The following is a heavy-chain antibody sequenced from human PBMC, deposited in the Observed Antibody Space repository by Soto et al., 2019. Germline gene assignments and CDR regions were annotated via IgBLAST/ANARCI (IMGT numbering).Heavy chain of an antibody. CDR2: ISYDGDNK. CDR3: ARRWGQLSTYYYGMDT. Sequence: QVQLVESGGGVVQPGRSLTLSCAASGFTFRNYAMHWVRQAPGKGLEWVATISYDGDNKYYTDSVKGPFTISRDNSKNTLYLQMNSLRPEDTAVYYCARRWGQLSTYYYGMDTWGQVTTVTVSS. V-gene: IGHV3-30-3*01. CDR1: GFTFRNYA. J-gene: IGHJ6*02. D-gene: IGHD3-16*01.